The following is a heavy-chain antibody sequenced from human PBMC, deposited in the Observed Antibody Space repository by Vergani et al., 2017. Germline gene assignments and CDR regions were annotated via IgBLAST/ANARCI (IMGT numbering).Heavy chain of an antibody. CDR1: GDTFSNYA. D-gene: IGHD3-22*01. V-gene: IGHV1-69*13. Sequence: QVQLLQSGAAVRKPGSSVTVSCKASGDTFSNYAITWVRQAPGQGRQWMGRMIPTFDSKNYAPRFQGRVTLTADASARTAYMELTSLTSEDTAVYFCARGASYFDSGGYADTWGQGTLVAVS. J-gene: IGHJ5*02. CDR2: MIPTFDSK. CDR3: ARGASYFDSGGYADT.